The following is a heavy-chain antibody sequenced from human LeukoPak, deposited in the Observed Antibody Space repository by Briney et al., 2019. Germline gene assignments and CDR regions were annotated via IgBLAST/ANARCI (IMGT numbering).Heavy chain of an antibody. CDR3: AKDRPRDYYDSSGYYYDDAFDI. J-gene: IGHJ3*02. CDR2: ISGSGGST. V-gene: IGHV3-23*01. CDR1: GFTFSSYA. D-gene: IGHD3-22*01. Sequence: PGGSLRLSCAASGFTFSSYAMSWVRQAPGKGLEWVSAISGSGGSTYYADSVKGRFTISRDNSKNTLYLQMNSLRAEDTAVYYCAKDRPRDYYDSSGYYYDDAFDIWGQGTMVTVSS.